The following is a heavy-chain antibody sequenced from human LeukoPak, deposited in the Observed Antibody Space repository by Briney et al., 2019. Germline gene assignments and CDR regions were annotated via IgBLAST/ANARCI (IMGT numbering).Heavy chain of an antibody. V-gene: IGHV6-1*01. Sequence: SQTLSLTCAISGDSVSSNSVAWNWIRQSPSRGLEWLGRTYYRSKWYNDYAVSVKGRITINPDTSKNQFSPQLNSVTPEDTAVYYCARDHCSGGSCHWRFDYWGQGTLVTVSS. CDR1: GDSVSSNSVA. J-gene: IGHJ4*02. CDR2: TYYRSKWYN. CDR3: ARDHCSGGSCHWRFDY. D-gene: IGHD2-15*01.